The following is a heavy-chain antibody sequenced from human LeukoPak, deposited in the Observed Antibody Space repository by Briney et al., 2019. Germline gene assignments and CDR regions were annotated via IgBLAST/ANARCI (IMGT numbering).Heavy chain of an antibody. J-gene: IGHJ4*02. Sequence: SQTLSLTCAISGDSVSSNSAAWHWIRQSPSRGLEWLGRTYYRSKWYNDYAVSVKSRITINPDTSKNQFSLQLNSVTPEDTAVYYCAVRGLGEDNAYFDYWGQGTLVTVSS. CDR3: AVRGLGEDNAYFDY. CDR1: GDSVSSNSAA. D-gene: IGHD3-16*01. CDR2: TYYRSKWYN. V-gene: IGHV6-1*01.